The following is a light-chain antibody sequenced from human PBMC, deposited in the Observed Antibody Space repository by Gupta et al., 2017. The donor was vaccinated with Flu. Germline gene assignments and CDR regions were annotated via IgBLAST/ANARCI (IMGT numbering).Light chain of an antibody. CDR3: QVWDSSSDHFV. CDR2: DDA. J-gene: IGLJ1*01. CDR1: DIGRKR. Sequence: SYVLTQPPSVSVAPGPTARITCGGDDIGRKRVHWYQQRPGQAPMVVVYDDAKRPSGIPERFSGSNSGNTATLTISRVEAGDEADYYCQVWDSSSDHFVFGSGTKVTVL. V-gene: IGLV3-21*02.